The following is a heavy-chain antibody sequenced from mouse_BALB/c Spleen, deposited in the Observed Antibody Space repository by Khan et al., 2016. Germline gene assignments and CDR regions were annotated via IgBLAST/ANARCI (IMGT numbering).Heavy chain of an antibody. CDR3: AREDYGSYGDYFDY. Sequence: EVELVESGGGLVKPGGSLKLSCAASGFTFSSYAMSWVRQTPEKRLEWVASISSGGSTYYSDSVKGRFTISRDNARNILNLQMSSLRSEDTAKYYCAREDYGSYGDYFDYWGQGTTLTVSS. CDR2: ISSGGST. CDR1: GFTFSSYA. J-gene: IGHJ2*01. D-gene: IGHD2-1*01. V-gene: IGHV5-6-5*01.